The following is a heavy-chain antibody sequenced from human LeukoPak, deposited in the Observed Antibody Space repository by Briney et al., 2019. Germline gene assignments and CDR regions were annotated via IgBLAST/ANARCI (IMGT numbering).Heavy chain of an antibody. Sequence: GGSLRLSCVASGFSYDKFGMHWVRQAPGKGLEYVSSVSADESGKYYTKSVRGRFSISRDNSKNTMYLQLGNLRPDDMGIYYCASLDRSEIPWGPGTLVTVSS. J-gene: IGHJ5*02. CDR2: VSADESGK. D-gene: IGHD1-26*01. V-gene: IGHV3-64*01. CDR1: GFSYDKFG. CDR3: ASLDRSEIP.